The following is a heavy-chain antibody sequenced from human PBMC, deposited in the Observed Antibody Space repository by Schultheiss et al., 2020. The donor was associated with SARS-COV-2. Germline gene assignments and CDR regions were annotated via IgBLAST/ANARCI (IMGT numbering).Heavy chain of an antibody. CDR3: AKDQGGSEDY. V-gene: IGHV3-33*06. Sequence: GGSLRLSCAASGFTFDDYAMHWVRQAPGKGLEWVAVIWYDGSNKYYADSVKGRFTISRDNSKNTLYLQMNSLRAEDTAVYYCAKDQGGSEDYWGQGTLVTVSS. CDR2: IWYDGSNK. D-gene: IGHD3-16*01. J-gene: IGHJ4*02. CDR1: GFTFDDYA.